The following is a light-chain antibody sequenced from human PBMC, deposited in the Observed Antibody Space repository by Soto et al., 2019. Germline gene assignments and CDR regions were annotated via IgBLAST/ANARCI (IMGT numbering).Light chain of an antibody. CDR2: DVN. Sequence: QAASVSGSPGQSITISCTGTSSDVGAYNYVSWYQQHPGKAPKLMIYDVNIRSSGVSNRFSGSKSGNTASLTISGLQAEDEADYYCTSWTTSTTMKFGGGTKLTVL. V-gene: IGLV2-14*01. J-gene: IGLJ2*01. CDR3: TSWTTSTTMK. CDR1: SSDVGAYNY.